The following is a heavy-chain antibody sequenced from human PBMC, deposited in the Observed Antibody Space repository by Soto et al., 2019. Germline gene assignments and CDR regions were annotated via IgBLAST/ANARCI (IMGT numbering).Heavy chain of an antibody. CDR3: AKALLTIKDCSSTSCYHGMDV. Sequence: HPGGSLRLSCAATGFTFSRYVMSWVLQAPGKGLEWVSAISGSGGSTYYADSVKGRFTISRDNSKNTLYLQMNSLRAEDTAVYYCAKALLTIKDCSSTSCYHGMDVWGQGTTVTVS. J-gene: IGHJ6*02. D-gene: IGHD2-2*01. V-gene: IGHV3-23*01. CDR2: ISGSGGST. CDR1: GFTFSRYV.